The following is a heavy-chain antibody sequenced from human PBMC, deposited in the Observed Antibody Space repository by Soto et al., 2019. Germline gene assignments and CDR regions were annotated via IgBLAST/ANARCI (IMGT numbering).Heavy chain of an antibody. CDR3: ARDQGFRVVINSNWFDP. CDR1: GYTFSRYG. J-gene: IGHJ5*02. D-gene: IGHD2-21*01. V-gene: IGHV1-18*04. CDR2: INAYNGNT. Sequence: GASVKVSCKASGYTFSRYGIMWVRQAPGQGLEWMGWINAYNGNTNSAEKLRGRLTMTTDASTNTAYMELRRLRSDDTAIYYCARDQGFRVVINSNWFDPWGQGTLVTVSS.